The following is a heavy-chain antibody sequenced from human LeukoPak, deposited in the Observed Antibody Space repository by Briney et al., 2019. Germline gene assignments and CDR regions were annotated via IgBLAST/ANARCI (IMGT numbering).Heavy chain of an antibody. CDR3: AKDRDSTGYNY. D-gene: IGHD3-22*01. CDR1: GFTFSTYG. V-gene: IGHV3-30*18. Sequence: GGSLRLSCAASGFTFSTYGMHWVRQAPGKGLEWVAVISYDGTNKYYVDSVKGRFTISRDNSKNTLFLQMDSLRAEDTAVYYCAKDRDSTGYNYWGQGTLVTVSS. J-gene: IGHJ4*02. CDR2: ISYDGTNK.